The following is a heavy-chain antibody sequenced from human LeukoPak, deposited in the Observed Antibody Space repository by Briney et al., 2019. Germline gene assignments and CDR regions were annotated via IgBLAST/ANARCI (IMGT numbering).Heavy chain of an antibody. D-gene: IGHD5-18*01. J-gene: IGHJ4*01. V-gene: IGHV4-34*01. CDR2: PSQGVSA. Sequence: SETLSLTCAVFGGSFCAYSWTWIRQPAGKGREWIWDPSQGVSASYKPSLRSRITISAGMAKKQFSLKMTSVSAADTAVYYCASGWGYTYAKPPLEYWRQGTLVPVSS. CDR3: ASGWGYTYAKPPLEY. CDR1: GGSFCAYS.